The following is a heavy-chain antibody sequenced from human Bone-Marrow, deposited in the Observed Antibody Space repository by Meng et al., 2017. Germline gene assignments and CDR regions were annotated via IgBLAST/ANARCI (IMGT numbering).Heavy chain of an antibody. Sequence: LSLTCAASGFTFSSYAMNWVRQAPGKGLEWVSGITGSGGITYYADFVKGRFTISKDNSKSTLYLQMNSLRAEDTAVYYCVEGLSERYPVWGQGTLVTVSS. CDR2: ITGSGGIT. V-gene: IGHV3-23*01. CDR3: VEGLSERYPV. J-gene: IGHJ4*02. D-gene: IGHD1-1*01. CDR1: GFTFSSYA.